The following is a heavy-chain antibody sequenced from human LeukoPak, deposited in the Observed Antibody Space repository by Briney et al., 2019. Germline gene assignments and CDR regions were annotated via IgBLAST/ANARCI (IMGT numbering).Heavy chain of an antibody. Sequence: GGSLRLSCAASGFTFSSYGMPWVRQAPGKGLEWVAVISYDGSNKYYADSVKGRFTISRDNSKNTLYLQMNSLRAEDTAVYYCARDLPFDYWGQGTLVTVSS. CDR3: ARDLPFDY. J-gene: IGHJ4*02. CDR1: GFTFSSYG. CDR2: ISYDGSNK. V-gene: IGHV3-30*03.